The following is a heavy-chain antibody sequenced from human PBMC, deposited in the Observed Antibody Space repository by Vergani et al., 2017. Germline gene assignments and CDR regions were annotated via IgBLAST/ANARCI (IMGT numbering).Heavy chain of an antibody. Sequence: QVQLVESGGGVVQRGGSLRLSCATSGFTLSNYDMQWIRQGPGKGLEFVAFIQFDGSNQYYPDSVKGRFTLSRDFSKNTLYLQMNSLRTDYTATYYCAKHFRGWGIDYWGQGTQVIVSS. CDR1: GFTLSNYD. V-gene: IGHV3-30*02. CDR3: AKHFRGWGIDY. D-gene: IGHD3-16*01. J-gene: IGHJ4*02. CDR2: IQFDGSNQ.